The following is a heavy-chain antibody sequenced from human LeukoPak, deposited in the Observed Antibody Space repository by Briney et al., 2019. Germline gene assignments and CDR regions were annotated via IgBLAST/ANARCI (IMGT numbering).Heavy chain of an antibody. D-gene: IGHD6-25*01. J-gene: IGHJ5*02. V-gene: IGHV4-59*01. CDR3: ARGPRAGRNWFDP. Sequence: SETLSFTCTVSGGSISSYYWSWIRQPPGKGLEWIGYIYYSGSTNYNPSLKSRVTISVDTSKNQFSLKLSSVTAADTAVYYCARGPRAGRNWFDPWGQGTLVTVSS. CDR1: GGSISSYY. CDR2: IYYSGST.